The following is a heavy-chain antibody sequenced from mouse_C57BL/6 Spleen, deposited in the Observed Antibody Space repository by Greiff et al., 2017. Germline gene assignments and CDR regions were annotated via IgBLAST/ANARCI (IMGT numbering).Heavy chain of an antibody. CDR1: GYTFTDHT. CDR2: IYPRDGST. J-gene: IGHJ2*01. V-gene: IGHV1-78*01. CDR3: ARSAFITTVVADYFDY. D-gene: IGHD1-1*01. Sequence: VQLQQSDAELVKPGASVKISCKVSGYTFTDHTIHWMKQRPEQGLEWIGYIYPRDGSTKYNEKFKGKATLTADKSSSTAYMQLNSLTSEDSAVYFCARSAFITTVVADYFDYWGQGTTLTVSS.